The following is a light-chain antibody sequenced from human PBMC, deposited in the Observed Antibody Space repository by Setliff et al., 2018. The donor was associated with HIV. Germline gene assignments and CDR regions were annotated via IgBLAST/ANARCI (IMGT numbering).Light chain of an antibody. CDR3: CSYAGSTYV. J-gene: IGLJ1*01. CDR1: SSDVGNYNL. CDR2: EVS. V-gene: IGLV2-23*02. Sequence: SVLTQPASVSGSPGQSITISCTGTSSDVGNYNLVSWYQQHPGKAPKLMIYEVSERPSGVSNRFSGSKSGNTASLTISGLQADDEADYYCCSYAGSTYVFGSGTKVTVL.